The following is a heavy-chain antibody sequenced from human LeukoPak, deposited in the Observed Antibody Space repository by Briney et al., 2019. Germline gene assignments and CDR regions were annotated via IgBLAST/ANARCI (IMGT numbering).Heavy chain of an antibody. Sequence: PGGSLRLSCAASGFTFSSYSMNWVRQAPGKGLEWVSSISSSSSYIYYADSVKGRFTIPRDNAKNSLYLQMNSLRAEDTAVYYCATNLYDILTGSPGYWGQGTLVTVSS. D-gene: IGHD3-9*01. CDR2: ISSSSSYI. CDR3: ATNLYDILTGSPGY. J-gene: IGHJ4*02. V-gene: IGHV3-21*01. CDR1: GFTFSSYS.